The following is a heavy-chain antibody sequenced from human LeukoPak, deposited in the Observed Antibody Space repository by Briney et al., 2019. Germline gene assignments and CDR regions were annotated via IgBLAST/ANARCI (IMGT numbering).Heavy chain of an antibody. Sequence: GGSLRLSCAASEFDFSSHAMTWVRRAPGKGLEWVSAISISGSKTYYADSVKGRFTISRDNSKNTLYLQMNSLRAEDTAVYYCANEIRPNDYWGQGTQVTVSS. D-gene: IGHD4-17*01. J-gene: IGHJ4*02. CDR1: EFDFSSHA. V-gene: IGHV3-23*01. CDR3: ANEIRPNDY. CDR2: ISISGSKT.